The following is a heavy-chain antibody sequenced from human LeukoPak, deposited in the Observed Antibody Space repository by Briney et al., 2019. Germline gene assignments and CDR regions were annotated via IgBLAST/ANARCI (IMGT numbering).Heavy chain of an antibody. CDR3: ARGYEQQLLYYFDY. D-gene: IGHD6-13*01. Sequence: EASVKVSCKASGYTFTSYDINWVRQATGQGLAWMGWMNPNSGNTGYAQKFQGRVTITRNTSISTAYMELSSLRSEDTAVYYCARGYEQQLLYYFDYWGQGTLVTVSS. CDR2: MNPNSGNT. CDR1: GYTFTSYD. V-gene: IGHV1-8*03. J-gene: IGHJ4*02.